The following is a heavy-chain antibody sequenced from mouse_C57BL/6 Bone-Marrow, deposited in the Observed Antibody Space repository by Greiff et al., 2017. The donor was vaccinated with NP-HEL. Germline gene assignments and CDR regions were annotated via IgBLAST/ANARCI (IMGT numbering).Heavy chain of an antibody. D-gene: IGHD1-1*01. CDR2: INPSSGYT. J-gene: IGHJ2*01. CDR3: ARGGLLLRFLFDY. V-gene: IGHV1-4*01. Sequence: QVQLQQSGAELARPGASVKMSCKASGYTFTSYTMHWVKQRPGQGLEWIGYINPSSGYTKYNQKFKDKATLTADKSSSTAYMQLSSLTSEDAAVYYCARGGLLLRFLFDYWGQGTTLTVSS. CDR1: GYTFTSYT.